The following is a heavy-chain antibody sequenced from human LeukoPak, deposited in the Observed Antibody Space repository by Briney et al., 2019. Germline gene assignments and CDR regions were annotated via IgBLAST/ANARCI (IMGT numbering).Heavy chain of an antibody. CDR2: INAGNGNT. D-gene: IGHD3-10*01. V-gene: IGHV1-3*01. CDR3: ALPRSKMVRGVTGAFSFNY. J-gene: IGHJ4*02. Sequence: GASVKVSCKASGYTFTSYAMHWVRQAPGQRLEWMGWINAGNGNTKYSQKFQGRVTITRDTSTSTVYMELSSLRSEDTAVYYCALPRSKMVRGVTGAFSFNYWGQGTLVTVSS. CDR1: GYTFTSYA.